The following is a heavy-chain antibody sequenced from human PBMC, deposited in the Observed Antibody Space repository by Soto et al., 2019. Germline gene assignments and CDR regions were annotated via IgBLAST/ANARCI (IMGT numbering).Heavy chain of an antibody. D-gene: IGHD3-10*01. CDR3: AKLVDRLGGVTVVAY. CDR2: ISYDGSKE. V-gene: IGHV3-30*18. CDR1: GFPFSSYG. J-gene: IGHJ4*02. Sequence: QVRLVESGGGVVQPGGSVMLSCTVSGFPFSSYGFHWVRQAPGKGLEWVALISYDGSKEYYSDSVTARFTISRDNSKNTLYLQMNRLRREDTAVYYCAKLVDRLGGVTVVAYWGRGTLVTVSS.